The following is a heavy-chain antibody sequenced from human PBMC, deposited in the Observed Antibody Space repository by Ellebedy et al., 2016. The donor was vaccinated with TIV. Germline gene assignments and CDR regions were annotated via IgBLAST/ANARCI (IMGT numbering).Heavy chain of an antibody. D-gene: IGHD3-10*01. J-gene: IGHJ4*02. CDR1: GGSIRSHY. CDR2: IHSSGST. CDR3: ASMGQGEYGSGSWAYYFDN. V-gene: IGHV4-59*08. Sequence: SETLSLTXTVSGGSIRSHYWSWIRQAPGKGLEWIGYIHSSGSTNYNHSLRSRITILVDTSKNQFSLKISSVTAADTAVYYCASMGQGEYGSGSWAYYFDNWGQGTLVTVSS.